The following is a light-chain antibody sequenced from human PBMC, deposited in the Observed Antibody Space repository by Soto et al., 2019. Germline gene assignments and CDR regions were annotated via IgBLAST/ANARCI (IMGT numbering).Light chain of an antibody. J-gene: IGKJ3*01. CDR1: QSVSSSY. V-gene: IGKV3-20*01. CDR3: QQSVTSPPPT. Sequence: EIALTQSPGALSLSPGQRATLSCRASQSVSSSYLAWYQQRPGQAPRLLMCGASSRATGIPDRFSGSGSGTDFTLTIRRLEPEDFAVYYCQQSVTSPPPTFGPGTKVNIK. CDR2: GAS.